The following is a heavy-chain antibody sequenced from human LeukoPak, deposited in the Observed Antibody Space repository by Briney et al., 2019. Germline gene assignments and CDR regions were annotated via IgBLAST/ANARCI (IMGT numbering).Heavy chain of an antibody. J-gene: IGHJ4*02. V-gene: IGHV4-30-2*01. D-gene: IGHD6-6*01. CDR1: GGSISSGGYY. CDR3: ARGGAHSYSSSSDPGDY. CDR2: IYHSGST. Sequence: SQTLSLTCTVSGGSISSGGYYWSWIRQPPGKGLEWIGYIYHSGSTYYNPSLKSRVTISVDRSKNQFSLKLSSVTAADTAVYYCARGGAHSYSSSSDPGDYWGQGTLVTVSS.